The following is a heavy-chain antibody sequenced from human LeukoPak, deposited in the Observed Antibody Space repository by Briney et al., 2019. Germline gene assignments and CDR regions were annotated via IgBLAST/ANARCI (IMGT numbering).Heavy chain of an antibody. V-gene: IGHV4-34*01. CDR2: INHSGNT. CDR3: ARPRAPNDSSGLYYFDY. J-gene: IGHJ4*02. CDR1: GGSFSGYY. D-gene: IGHD3-22*01. Sequence: SETLSLTCAVYGGSFSGYYWSWIRQPPGKGLEWIGEINHSGNTNYNPSLKSRVTISVDTSKNQFSLKLSSVTAADTAVYYCARPRAPNDSSGLYYFDYWGQGTLVTVSS.